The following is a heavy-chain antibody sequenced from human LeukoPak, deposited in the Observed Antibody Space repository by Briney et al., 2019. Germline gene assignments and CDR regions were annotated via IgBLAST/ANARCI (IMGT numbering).Heavy chain of an antibody. J-gene: IGHJ3*02. Sequence: SETLSLTCTVSGGSISSYYWSWIRQPPGKGLEWIGYIYYSGSTNYNPSLKSRVTISVDTSKNQFYLKLSSVTAADTAVYYCARLVAVNDAFDIWGQGTMVTVSS. D-gene: IGHD2-21*01. CDR2: IYYSGST. CDR3: ARLVAVNDAFDI. V-gene: IGHV4-59*08. CDR1: GGSISSYY.